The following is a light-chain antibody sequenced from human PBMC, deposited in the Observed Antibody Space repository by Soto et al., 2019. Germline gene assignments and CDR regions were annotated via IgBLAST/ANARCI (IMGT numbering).Light chain of an antibody. Sequence: DIQMTQSPPSVSASVGDRVTITCRASQEISGWLAWFQQKPGEAPNLLIYATSILQDEVPSRFSGSGSGTEFTLTISSLQPEDFATYYYQQADSFPWTFGQGTKVEIK. V-gene: IGKV1D-12*01. CDR2: ATS. J-gene: IGKJ1*01. CDR3: QQADSFPWT. CDR1: QEISGW.